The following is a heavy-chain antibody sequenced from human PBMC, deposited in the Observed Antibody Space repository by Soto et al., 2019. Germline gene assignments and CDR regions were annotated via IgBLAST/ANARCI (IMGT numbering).Heavy chain of an antibody. CDR2: INYSGST. CDR3: ARHGAGWNYFSGWFDP. D-gene: IGHD1-7*01. J-gene: IGHJ5*02. Sequence: PSETLSLTCAVYGWSFSGYYWCWIRQPPGKGLEWIGEINYSGSTYYNPSLKSRVTISVDTSKNQFSLKLSSVTAADTAVYYCARHGAGWNYFSGWFDPWGQGTLVTVSS. V-gene: IGHV4-34*01. CDR1: GWSFSGYY.